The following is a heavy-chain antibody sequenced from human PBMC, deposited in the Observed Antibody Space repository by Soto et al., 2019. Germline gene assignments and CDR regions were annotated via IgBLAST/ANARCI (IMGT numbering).Heavy chain of an antibody. CDR2: INPSGGST. CDR3: ARDRVVVAATYYFDY. J-gene: IGHJ4*02. Sequence: ASVKVSCKASGYTFTSYYMHWVRQAPGQGLEWMGIINPSGGSTSYAQKFQGRVTMTRDTSTSTVYMELSSLRSEDTAVYYCARDRVVVAATYYFDYWGQGTLVTVSS. D-gene: IGHD2-15*01. V-gene: IGHV1-46*01. CDR1: GYTFTSYY.